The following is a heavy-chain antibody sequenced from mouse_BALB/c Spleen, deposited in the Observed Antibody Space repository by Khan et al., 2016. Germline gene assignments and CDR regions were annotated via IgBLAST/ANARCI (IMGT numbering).Heavy chain of an antibody. CDR1: GFTFSSYA. V-gene: IGHV5-6-5*01. CDR2: ISSGGSS. Sequence: EVELVESGGGLVKPGGSLKLSCAASGFTFSSYAMSWVRPTPAKRLAWFASISSGGSSFYPDSLKDRFTISRENARNSLYLQMSSLRSEDTAMYYCASKFYYFDYWGQGTTLTVSS. CDR3: ASKFYYFDY. J-gene: IGHJ2*01.